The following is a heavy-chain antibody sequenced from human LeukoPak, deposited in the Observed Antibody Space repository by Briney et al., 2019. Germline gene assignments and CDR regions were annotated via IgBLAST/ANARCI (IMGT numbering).Heavy chain of an antibody. J-gene: IGHJ4*02. Sequence: SETLSLTCTVSGGSINSYYWSWIRQPPGKELEWIGFIYYSGSTSYNPSLKSRVTISEDTSKNQFSLKLSSVTAADTAVYFCARAEVTFYYGTSGYYFDYWGRGTLVTVSS. CDR1: GGSINSYY. CDR2: IYYSGST. CDR3: ARAEVTFYYGTSGYYFDY. V-gene: IGHV4-59*01. D-gene: IGHD3-22*01.